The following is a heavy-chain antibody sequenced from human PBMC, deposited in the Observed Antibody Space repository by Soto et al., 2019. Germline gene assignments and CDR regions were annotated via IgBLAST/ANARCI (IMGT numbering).Heavy chain of an antibody. CDR1: GFTFSSYG. D-gene: IGHD1-26*01. CDR2: IWYDGSNK. V-gene: IGHV3-33*01. Sequence: QVQLVESGGGVVQPGMSLRLSCAASGFTFSSYGMHWVRQAPGKGLEWVAVIWYDGSNKYYADSVKGRFTISRDNSKNTLYLQINSLRAEDTAVYYCARDHSGSNHKYFDYWGQGTLVTVSS. J-gene: IGHJ4*02. CDR3: ARDHSGSNHKYFDY.